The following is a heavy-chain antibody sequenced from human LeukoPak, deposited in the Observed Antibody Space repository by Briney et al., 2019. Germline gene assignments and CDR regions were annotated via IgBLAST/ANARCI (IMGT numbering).Heavy chain of an antibody. CDR3: ARGLAAAGIGMNWFDP. Sequence: GASVKVSCKASGGTFSSYAISWVRQAPGQGLEWMGGIIPIFGTGNYAQKFQGRVTITADKSTSTAYMELSSLRSEDTAVYYCARGLAAAGIGMNWFDPWGQGTLVTVSS. V-gene: IGHV1-69*06. D-gene: IGHD6-13*01. CDR1: GGTFSSYA. CDR2: IIPIFGTG. J-gene: IGHJ5*02.